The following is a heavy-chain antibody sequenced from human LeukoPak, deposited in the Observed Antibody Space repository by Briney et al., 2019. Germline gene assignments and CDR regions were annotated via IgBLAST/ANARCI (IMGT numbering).Heavy chain of an antibody. V-gene: IGHV1-18*01. CDR1: GYTFSSCC. CDR2: VRADNVNT. D-gene: IGHD5-24*01. CDR3: ARGPMAVHYFHY. Sequence: ASEKVSCKASGYTFSSCCISWVRQATRHPREGMGWVRADNVNTHYAQKLQGRDTMTTDTSTSTAYMELRSLRSDDTAVYYCARGPMAVHYFHYGGEGTLVTVSS. J-gene: IGHJ1*01.